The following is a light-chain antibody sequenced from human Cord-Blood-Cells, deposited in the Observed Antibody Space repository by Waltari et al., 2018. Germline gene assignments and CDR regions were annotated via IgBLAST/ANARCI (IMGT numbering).Light chain of an antibody. CDR3: QQYYSTPPLT. J-gene: IGKJ4*01. CDR1: QSVLYGSTNKNY. V-gene: IGKV4-1*01. CDR2: WAS. Sequence: IVMPQSPDSLAVSLRERATINCKSSQSVLYGSTNKNYLAWYQQKTGQPPKLLIYWASSLESGVPDRCSGSESGTDFTLTISSLQAEDVAVYYCQQYYSTPPLTFGGGTKVEIK.